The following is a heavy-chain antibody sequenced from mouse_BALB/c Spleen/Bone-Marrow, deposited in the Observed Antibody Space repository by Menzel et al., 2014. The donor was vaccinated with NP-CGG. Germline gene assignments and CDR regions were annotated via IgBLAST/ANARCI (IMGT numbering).Heavy chain of an antibody. CDR1: GYTFTSYW. CDR3: TRTYEYFDY. D-gene: IGHD2-3*01. Sequence: VKLQESGAELVRPGASVKLSCKASGYTFTSYWINWVKQRPGQGLEWIGNIYPSDNYTNYNQKFKDKATLTVDKSSSTAYMQVSSPTSEDSAGYYCTRTYEYFDYWGQGTTLTVSS. V-gene: IGHV1-69*02. CDR2: IYPSDNYT. J-gene: IGHJ2*01.